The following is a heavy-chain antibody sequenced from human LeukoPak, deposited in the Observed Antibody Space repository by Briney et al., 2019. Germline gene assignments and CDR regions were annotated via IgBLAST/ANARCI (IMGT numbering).Heavy chain of an antibody. CDR2: ISSSSSTI. Sequence: GWSLRLSCAASGFSFSTYSMNWVRQAPGKGLEWVSYISSSSSTIYYADSVKGRFTISRDNAEDTLDLQMTSLRAEHTAVYYCARGWIGPLVRLQLFDYWGQGTLVTVSS. D-gene: IGHD1-1*01. J-gene: IGHJ4*02. CDR3: ARGWIGPLVRLQLFDY. V-gene: IGHV3-48*01. CDR1: GFSFSTYS.